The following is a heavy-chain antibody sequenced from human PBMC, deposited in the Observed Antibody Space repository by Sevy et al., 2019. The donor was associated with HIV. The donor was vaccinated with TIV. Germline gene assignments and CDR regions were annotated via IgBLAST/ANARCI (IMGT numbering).Heavy chain of an antibody. CDR1: GGSISSYY. V-gene: IGHV4-59*01. D-gene: IGHD3-3*01. Sequence: SETLSLTCTVSGGSISSYYWSWIRQPPGKGLEWIGYIYYSGSTNYNPSLKSRVTISVDTSKNQFSLKLSSVTAADTAVYYCARARYYDFWSGTYDFDYWGQGTLVTVSS. J-gene: IGHJ4*02. CDR2: IYYSGST. CDR3: ARARYYDFWSGTYDFDY.